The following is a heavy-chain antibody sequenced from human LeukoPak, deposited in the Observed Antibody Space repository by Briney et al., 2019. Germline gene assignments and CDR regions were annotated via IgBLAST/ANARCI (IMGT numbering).Heavy chain of an antibody. D-gene: IGHD3-22*01. Sequence: GGSLSLSCAASGFTFSNAWMSWVRQAPGKGLEWVGRIKSKTDGGTTDYAAPVKGRFTISRDDSKNTLYLQMNSLKTEDTAVYYCTTDLPLLTTYYYDSSGYSGWFDPWGQGTLVTVSS. V-gene: IGHV3-15*01. J-gene: IGHJ5*02. CDR2: IKSKTDGGTT. CDR1: GFTFSNAW. CDR3: TTDLPLLTTYYYDSSGYSGWFDP.